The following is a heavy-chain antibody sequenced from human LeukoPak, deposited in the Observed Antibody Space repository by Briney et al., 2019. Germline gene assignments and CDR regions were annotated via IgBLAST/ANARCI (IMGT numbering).Heavy chain of an antibody. D-gene: IGHD1-26*01. CDR2: ISPCNGNT. CDR3: ARGGTTTWVGSFDY. Sequence: ASVKVSCKASGYTFTSYGISWVRQAPGQGLEWTGWISPCNGNTNYVQNLQGRVTMTTDTSTSTAYVELRSLRSDDTAVYYCARGGTTTWVGSFDYWGQGSLVTVSS. V-gene: IGHV1-18*01. J-gene: IGHJ4*02. CDR1: GYTFTSYG.